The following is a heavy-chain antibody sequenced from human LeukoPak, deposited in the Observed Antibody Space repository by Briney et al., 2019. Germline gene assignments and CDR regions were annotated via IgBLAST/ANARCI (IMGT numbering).Heavy chain of an antibody. Sequence: SETLSLTCTVSGGSISTSNYYWGWIRQPPGRGLEWIGNIFYSGSTYYSPSLKSRVTISLDTSRNQFSLKLNSVTAADTAVYYCAKSNGYGLVGLWGQGTMVTVSS. J-gene: IGHJ3*01. CDR2: IFYSGST. V-gene: IGHV4-39*07. CDR1: GGSISTSNYY. CDR3: AKSNGYGLVGL. D-gene: IGHD3-10*01.